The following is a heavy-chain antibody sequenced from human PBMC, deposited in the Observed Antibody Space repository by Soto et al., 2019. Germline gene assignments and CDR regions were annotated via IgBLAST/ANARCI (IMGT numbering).Heavy chain of an antibody. V-gene: IGHV3-33*01. J-gene: IGHJ6*02. CDR1: GFTFSSYG. CDR3: ARVPRYGSGSYSAYYYYGMDV. CDR2: IWYDGSNK. D-gene: IGHD3-10*01. Sequence: GGSLRLSCAASGFTFSSYGMHWVRQAPGKGLEWVAVIWYDGSNKYYADSVKGRFTISRDNSKNTLYLQMNSPRAEDTAVYYCARVPRYGSGSYSAYYYYGMDVWGQGTTVTVSS.